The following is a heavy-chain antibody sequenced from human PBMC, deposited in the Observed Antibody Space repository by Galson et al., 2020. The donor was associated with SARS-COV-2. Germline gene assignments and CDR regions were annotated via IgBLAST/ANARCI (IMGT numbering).Heavy chain of an antibody. CDR2: ISYSGTNI. V-gene: IGHV3-48*03. Sequence: GGSLRLSCAASGFIFTNYEMNWVRQAPGKGLEWVSYISYSGTNIYYADSVKGRFTISRDNTKNSVYLQMTSVRAEDTAVYYCASPYLAAASFFGAFDRWGRGTMVTISS. CDR3: ASPYLAAASFFGAFDR. CDR1: GFIFTNYE. D-gene: IGHD6-13*01. J-gene: IGHJ3*01.